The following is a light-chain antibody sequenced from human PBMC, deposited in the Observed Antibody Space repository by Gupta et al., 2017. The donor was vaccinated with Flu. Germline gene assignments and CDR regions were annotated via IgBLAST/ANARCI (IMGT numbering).Light chain of an antibody. J-gene: IGKJ1*01. CDR2: GAS. V-gene: IGKV3-15*01. CDR1: QSVSSN. Sequence: DTLMTQPPATPSVSAGERATLSCRASQSVSSNLAWYHQIPGQTPRLLIYGASTRAAGTTARFSGSGSGTEFTLTISNLQAEDFAVYYCHRYHNWPRTFGHGTRVEIK. CDR3: HRYHNWPRT.